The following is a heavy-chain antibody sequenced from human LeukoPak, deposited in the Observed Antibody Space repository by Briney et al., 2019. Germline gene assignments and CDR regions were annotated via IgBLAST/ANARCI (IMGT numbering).Heavy chain of an antibody. CDR3: AREPRPYCSSTSCYRAWFGELSTGYFDY. CDR1: GGSISSGDYY. J-gene: IGHJ4*02. Sequence: SETLSLTCAVYGGSISSGDYYWSWIRQPPGKGLEWIGYIYYSGSTYYNPSLKSRVTISVDTSKNQFSLKLSSVTAADTAVYYCAREPRPYCSSTSCYRAWFGELSTGYFDYWGQGTLVTVSS. D-gene: IGHD2-2*01. V-gene: IGHV4-30-4*01. CDR2: IYYSGST.